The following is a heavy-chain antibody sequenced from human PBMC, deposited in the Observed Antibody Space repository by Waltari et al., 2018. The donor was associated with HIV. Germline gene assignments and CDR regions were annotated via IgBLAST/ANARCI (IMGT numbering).Heavy chain of an antibody. CDR3: ARDRGQPPYYDILTGYYGFDP. J-gene: IGHJ5*02. V-gene: IGHV1-2*04. CDR2: INPNSGGT. CDR1: GYTFTGYY. D-gene: IGHD3-9*01. Sequence: QVQLVQSGAEVKKPGASVKVSCKASGYTFTGYYMHWVRQAPGQGLEWMGWINPNSGGTNYAQKFQGWVTMTRDTSISTAYMELSRLRSDDTAVYYCARDRGQPPYYDILTGYYGFDPWGQGTLVTVSS.